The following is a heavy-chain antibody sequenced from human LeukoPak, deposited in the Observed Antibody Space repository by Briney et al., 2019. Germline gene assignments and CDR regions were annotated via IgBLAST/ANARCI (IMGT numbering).Heavy chain of an antibody. D-gene: IGHD6-13*01. CDR2: ISWNSCRI. Sequence: PGRSLRLSCAASGFTFDDYAMHCVRPAPGKGLEWVSGISWNSCRIGYADSVKGRFTISRDNAKNSLYLQMNSLRAEDTALYYCAKDLRAAAGSRSGYYYYYGMDVWGQGTTVTVSS. CDR1: GFTFDDYA. CDR3: AKDLRAAAGSRSGYYYYYGMDV. J-gene: IGHJ6*02. V-gene: IGHV3-9*01.